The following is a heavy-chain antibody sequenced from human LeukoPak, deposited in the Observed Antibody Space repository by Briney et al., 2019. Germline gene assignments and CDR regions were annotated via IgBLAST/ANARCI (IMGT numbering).Heavy chain of an antibody. CDR2: FDPEDGET. CDR3: ATVEQWLVRDVPFDY. CDR1: GYTLTELS. D-gene: IGHD6-19*01. J-gene: IGHJ4*02. V-gene: IGHV1-24*01. Sequence: ASVKVSCKVSGYTLTELSMHWVRQAPGKGLEWMGGFDPEDGETIYAQKFQGRVTMTEDTSTDTAYKELSSLRSEDTAVYYCATVEQWLVRDVPFDYWGQGTLVTVSS.